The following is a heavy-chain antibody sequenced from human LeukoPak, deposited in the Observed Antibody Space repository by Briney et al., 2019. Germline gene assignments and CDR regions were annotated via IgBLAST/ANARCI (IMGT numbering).Heavy chain of an antibody. Sequence: GGSLRLSCAASGFTFSDYWMHWVRQAPGKGLVWVSRINSDGSSTSYADSVKGRFTISRDNAKNTLYLQMNSLRAEDTAVYYCARGGSGWYVGGSFDYWGQGTLVTVSS. CDR1: GFTFSDYW. CDR3: ARGGSGWYVGGSFDY. J-gene: IGHJ4*02. D-gene: IGHD6-19*01. CDR2: INSDGSST. V-gene: IGHV3-74*01.